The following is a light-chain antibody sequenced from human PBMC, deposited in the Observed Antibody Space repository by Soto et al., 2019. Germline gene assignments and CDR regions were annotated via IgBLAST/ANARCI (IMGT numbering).Light chain of an antibody. CDR1: QGISSY. V-gene: IGKV1-9*01. CDR3: QQLNNFPRT. Sequence: DIQLTQSPSFLSASVGDRVTITCRASQGISSYLAWYQQRPGKAPKLLMYGASTLQSGVPSRFSGSASGTTFTLTINNLQPEDFATYCQQLNNFPRTFGQGTKVE. CDR2: GAS. J-gene: IGKJ1*01.